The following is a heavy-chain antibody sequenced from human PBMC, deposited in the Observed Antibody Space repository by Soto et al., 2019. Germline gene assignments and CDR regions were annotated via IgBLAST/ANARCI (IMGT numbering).Heavy chain of an antibody. CDR3: AMTRLYDTGTNDYHRDALDI. J-gene: IGHJ3*02. D-gene: IGHD3-22*01. Sequence: EVQLLESGGGMVEPRGSLKLSCAASGFSFGTYVMNWVRQAAGKGLEWVSGISGSGGRVYSADSVKGRFTISRDNSRNTLYLQTNSLRAEDTAIYYCAMTRLYDTGTNDYHRDALDIWGQGTQVIVSS. V-gene: IGHV3-23*01. CDR1: GFSFGTYV. CDR2: ISGSGGRV.